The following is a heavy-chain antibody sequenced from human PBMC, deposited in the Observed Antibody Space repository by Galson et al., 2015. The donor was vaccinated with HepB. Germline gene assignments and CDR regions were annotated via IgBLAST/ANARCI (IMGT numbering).Heavy chain of an antibody. J-gene: IGHJ3*02. CDR1: GCTFSSYA. Sequence: SVKVSCKASGCTFSSYAISWVRQAPGQGLEWMGGIIHIFDTENYAQNFQGRVTITADESTSTAYMEMSSLSSDDTAVYYCARATVGSWSVRGQGAFDIWGQGTMVTVSS. CDR2: IIHIFDTE. CDR3: ARATVGSWSVRGQGAFDI. V-gene: IGHV1-69*13. D-gene: IGHD3-10*01.